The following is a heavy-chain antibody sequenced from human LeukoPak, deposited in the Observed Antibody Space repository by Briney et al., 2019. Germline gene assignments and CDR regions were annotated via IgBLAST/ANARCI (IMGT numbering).Heavy chain of an antibody. CDR1: GGSISSYY. Sequence: SETLSLTCTVSGGSISSYYWSWIRQPPGKGLEWIGYIYYSGSTNYNPSLKGRVTISVDTSKNQFSLKLSSVTAADTAVYYCARRGHYDFWSGDDAFDIWGQGTMVTVSS. D-gene: IGHD3-3*01. J-gene: IGHJ3*02. CDR2: IYYSGST. CDR3: ARRGHYDFWSGDDAFDI. V-gene: IGHV4-59*08.